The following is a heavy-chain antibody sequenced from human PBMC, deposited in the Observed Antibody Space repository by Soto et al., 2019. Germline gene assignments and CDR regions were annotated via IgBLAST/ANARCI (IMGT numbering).Heavy chain of an antibody. CDR2: IIPIFGTA. V-gene: IGHV1-69*01. D-gene: IGHD2-15*01. J-gene: IGHJ6*02. Sequence: QVQLVQSGAEVKKPGYSVKVSCKASGGTFSSYAISWVRQAPGQGLEWMGGIIPIFGTANYAQKFQGRVTNTADESTSTPYMELSSLRSEDTAVYYCAREVEVVVAASLPGGGMDVWGQGTTVTVSS. CDR1: GGTFSSYA. CDR3: AREVEVVVAASLPGGGMDV.